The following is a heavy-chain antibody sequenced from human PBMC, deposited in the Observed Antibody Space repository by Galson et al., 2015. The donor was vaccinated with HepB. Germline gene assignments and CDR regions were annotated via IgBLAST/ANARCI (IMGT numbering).Heavy chain of an antibody. CDR3: ALGVGWTIDH. CDR2: IKEDGSEA. J-gene: IGHJ5*02. V-gene: IGHV3-7*01. Sequence: SLRLSCAASGFTFNNYWMNWVRQAPGKGLEWLAIIKEDGSEALYGDSVRGRFTISKDIAKTSVHLQMSTLRDEDTAVYYCALGVGWTIDHWGQGTLVSVSS. CDR1: GFTFNNYW. D-gene: IGHD3-10*01.